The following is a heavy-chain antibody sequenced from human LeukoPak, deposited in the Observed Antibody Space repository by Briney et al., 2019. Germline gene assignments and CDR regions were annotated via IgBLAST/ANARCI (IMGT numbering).Heavy chain of an antibody. Sequence: SETLSLTCTVSGGSISSSSYYWGWIRQPPGKGLEWIGSIYYSGSTYYNPSLKSRVTISVDTSKNQFSLKLSSVTAADTAVYYCARTSHYCSSTSCREGWFDPWGQGTLVTVSS. J-gene: IGHJ5*02. D-gene: IGHD2-2*01. CDR2: IYYSGST. V-gene: IGHV4-39*01. CDR3: ARTSHYCSSTSCREGWFDP. CDR1: GGSISSSSYY.